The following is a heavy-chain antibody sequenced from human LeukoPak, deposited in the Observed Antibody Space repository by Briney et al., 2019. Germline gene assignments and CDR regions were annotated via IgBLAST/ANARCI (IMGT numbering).Heavy chain of an antibody. CDR2: ISSSSSTI. CDR3: ARGAIVGATVFDY. J-gene: IGHJ4*02. Sequence: GGSLRLSCAASGFTFSSYSMNWVRQPPGKGRDWVPYISSSSSTIYYADSVKGRFTISRDNAKNSLYLQMNSLRAEDTAVYYCARGAIVGATVFDYWGQGTLVTVSS. V-gene: IGHV3-48*01. CDR1: GFTFSSYS. D-gene: IGHD1-26*01.